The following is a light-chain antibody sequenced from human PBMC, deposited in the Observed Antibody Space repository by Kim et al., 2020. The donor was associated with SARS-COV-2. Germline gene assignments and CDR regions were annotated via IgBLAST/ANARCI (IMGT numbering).Light chain of an antibody. CDR2: GRN. V-gene: IGLV3-19*01. CDR1: SLRSYY. Sequence: SELTQDPVVSVALGQTFRITCQGDSLRSYYATWYQQKPRQTPVLIIYGRNNRPSGIPHRFSCSTSGNTASLTIRGTQEEDEADFYFQSREGGGQVVLGG. CDR3: QSREGGGQVV. J-gene: IGLJ2*01.